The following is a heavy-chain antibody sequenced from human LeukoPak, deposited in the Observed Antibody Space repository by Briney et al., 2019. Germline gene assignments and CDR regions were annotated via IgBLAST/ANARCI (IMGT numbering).Heavy chain of an antibody. CDR2: VKSKTDGGTT. D-gene: IGHD3-22*01. CDR1: GFTFSNAW. CDR3: TTGWISSGSYQPNDY. V-gene: IGHV3-15*01. J-gene: IGHJ4*02. Sequence: GGSLRLSCAASGFTFSNAWMSWVRQAPGKGLEWVGRVKSKTDGGTTDYAAPGIGRFTISRDDSKTTLYLQMNSLKTEDTAVYYCTTGWISSGSYQPNDYWGQGTLVTVSS.